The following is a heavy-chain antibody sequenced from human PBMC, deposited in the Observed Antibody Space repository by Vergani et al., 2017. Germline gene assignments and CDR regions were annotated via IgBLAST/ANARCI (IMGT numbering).Heavy chain of an antibody. J-gene: IGHJ6*03. CDR3: ARGVMTTFGGDRWTYFYYMDF. Sequence: QVQLQESGPGLVKPSETLSLTCTISGDSISNYYWNWIRQPPGTGLEWIGYVYYDGSTNYNPSLKSRVTMSVATSKKEFSLKVSSVTAADTAVYYCARGVMTTFGGDRWTYFYYMDFWGKGTTVTVSS. CDR1: GDSISNYY. V-gene: IGHV4-59*01. D-gene: IGHD3-16*01. CDR2: VYYDGST.